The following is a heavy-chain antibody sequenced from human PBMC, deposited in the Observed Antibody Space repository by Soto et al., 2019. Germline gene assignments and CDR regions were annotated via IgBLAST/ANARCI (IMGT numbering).Heavy chain of an antibody. J-gene: IGHJ6*02. CDR1: GFTFSSYA. CDR3: ANLDSGSYYYYCMDV. CDR2: ISGSGGST. V-gene: IGHV3-23*01. Sequence: GGSLRLSCTASGFTFSSYAMSWVRQAPGKGLEWVSAISGSGGSTYYADSVKGRFTISRDNSKNTLYLQMNSLRAEDTAVYYCANLDSGSYYYYCMDVWGQGTTVTVSS. D-gene: IGHD1-26*01.